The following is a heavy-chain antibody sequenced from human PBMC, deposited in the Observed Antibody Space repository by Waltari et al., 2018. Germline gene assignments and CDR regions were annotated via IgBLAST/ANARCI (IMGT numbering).Heavy chain of an antibody. V-gene: IGHV3-33*06. Sequence: QVQLVESGGGVVQPGRSLRLSCAASGFTFSSYGMHWVRQAPGKGLEWVAVIWYDGSNKYYADSVKGRFTISRDNSKNTLYLQMNSLRAEDTAVYYCAKAYGSGTIQRYYFDYWGQGTLVTVSS. CDR1: GFTFSSYG. CDR2: IWYDGSNK. CDR3: AKAYGSGTIQRYYFDY. J-gene: IGHJ4*02. D-gene: IGHD3-10*01.